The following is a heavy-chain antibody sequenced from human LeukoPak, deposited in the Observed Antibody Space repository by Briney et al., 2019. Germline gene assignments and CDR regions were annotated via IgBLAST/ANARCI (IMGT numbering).Heavy chain of an antibody. CDR1: GGSISSSSHY. D-gene: IGHD6-13*01. V-gene: IGHV4-39*07. Sequence: SETLSLTCTVSGGSISSSSHYWGWIRQPPGKGLEWIGSIYYSGSTYYNPSLKSRVTISVGTSKNQFSLKLSSVTAADTAVYYCARARRYSSSWYRAISCWFDPWGQGTLVTVSS. CDR3: ARARRYSSSWYRAISCWFDP. CDR2: IYYSGST. J-gene: IGHJ5*02.